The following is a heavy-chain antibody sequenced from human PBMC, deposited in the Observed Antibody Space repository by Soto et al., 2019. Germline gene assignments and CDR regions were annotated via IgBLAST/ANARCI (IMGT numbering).Heavy chain of an antibody. V-gene: IGHV1-18*04. CDR2: VRPYNGDT. CDR1: GYAFTSFG. Sequence: ASVKVSCKTSGYAFTSFGISWVRQAPGQGLEWMGWVRPYNGDTKYAENFQGRVSMTSDTSTTTGYMELRSLRSDDTAVYFCVRRMFYDFWSPSYSFNYWGRGTKVTFSS. CDR3: VRRMFYDFWSPSYSFNY. J-gene: IGHJ4*02. D-gene: IGHD3-3*01.